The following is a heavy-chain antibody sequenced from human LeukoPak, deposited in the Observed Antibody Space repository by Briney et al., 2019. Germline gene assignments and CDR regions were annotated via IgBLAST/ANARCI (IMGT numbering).Heavy chain of an antibody. V-gene: IGHV4-4*07. CDR3: ARESSGSYYNPLGYMDV. CDR2: IFTSGIT. J-gene: IGHJ6*03. Sequence: KPSETMSLTCTVSGGSISIYYWNWIRQPAGKGLEWIGRIFTSGITNYNPSLKSRVTMSVDTSKNQFSLNVSSVTAADTAVYYCARESSGSYYNPLGYMDVWGRGATVTVSS. D-gene: IGHD3-10*01. CDR1: GGSISIYY.